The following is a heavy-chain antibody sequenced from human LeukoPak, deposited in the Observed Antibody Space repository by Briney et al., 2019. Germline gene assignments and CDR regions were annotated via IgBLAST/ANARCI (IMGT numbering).Heavy chain of an antibody. Sequence: SETLSLTCAVYGGSFSGYYWSWIRQPPGKGLEWIGEINHSGSTNYNPPLKSRVTISVDTSKNQFSLKLSSVTAADTAVYYCRIVGATSGAYYFDYWGQGTLVTVSS. CDR3: RIVGATSGAYYFDY. CDR1: GGSFSGYY. D-gene: IGHD1-26*01. CDR2: INHSGST. J-gene: IGHJ4*02. V-gene: IGHV4-34*01.